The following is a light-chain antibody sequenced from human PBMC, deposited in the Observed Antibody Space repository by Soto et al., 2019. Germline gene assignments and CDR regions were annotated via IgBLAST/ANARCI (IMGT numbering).Light chain of an antibody. CDR3: SSYKSGKNLVV. J-gene: IGLJ2*01. CDR2: EVN. CDR1: SDDVGGYNY. V-gene: IGLV2-14*01. Sequence: QSALTQPASVSGSPGQSITISCTGTSDDVGGYNYVSWYQQHPGKAPTLMIFEVNNRPSGVSNRFSGATSGNTASQTISGVQAEDDADYYCSSYKSGKNLVVFGAGTKVTVL.